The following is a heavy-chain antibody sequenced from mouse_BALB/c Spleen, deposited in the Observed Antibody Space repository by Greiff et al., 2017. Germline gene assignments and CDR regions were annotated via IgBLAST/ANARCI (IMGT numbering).Heavy chain of an antibody. Sequence: QVQLQQSGAELVRPGTSVKVSCKASGYAFTNYLIEWVKQRPGQGLEWIGVINPGSGGTNYNEKFKGKATLTADKSSSTAYMQLSSLTSDDSAVYFCARRGYGNRFAYWGQGTLVTVSA. CDR1: GYAFTNYL. D-gene: IGHD2-10*02. CDR2: INPGSGGT. CDR3: ARRGYGNRFAY. J-gene: IGHJ3*01. V-gene: IGHV1-54*01.